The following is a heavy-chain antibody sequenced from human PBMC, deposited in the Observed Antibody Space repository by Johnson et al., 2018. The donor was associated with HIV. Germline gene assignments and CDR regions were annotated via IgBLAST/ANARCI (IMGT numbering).Heavy chain of an antibody. J-gene: IGHJ3*02. CDR3: AKLRDYYDSSGWPNAFDI. CDR2: IYSDGSDT. D-gene: IGHD3-22*01. V-gene: IGHV3-74*03. CDR1: GFTFSSYW. Sequence: VQLMESGGGVVQPGRSLRLSCAASGFTFSSYWMNWVRQAPGKGLEWVARIYSDGSDTAYADSVKGRFTISRDNAKKTLYLQMNSLRAEDTAVYYCAKLRDYYDSSGWPNAFDIWGQGTMVTVSS.